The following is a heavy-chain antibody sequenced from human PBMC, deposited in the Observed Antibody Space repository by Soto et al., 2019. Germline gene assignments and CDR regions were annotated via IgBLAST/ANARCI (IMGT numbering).Heavy chain of an antibody. D-gene: IGHD3-22*01. J-gene: IGHJ3*02. CDR2: LSWNSGFS. CDR1: GFSFDDYT. V-gene: IGHV3-9*01. Sequence: GGSLRLSCGGSGFSFDDYTMHWVRQVPGKGPEWVASLSWNSGFSGYADSVKGRFTISRDNAQSSVHLQMNNLRTEDTALYYCAKGRGTIVVTDAYDIWGQGTMVTVSS. CDR3: AKGRGTIVVTDAYDI.